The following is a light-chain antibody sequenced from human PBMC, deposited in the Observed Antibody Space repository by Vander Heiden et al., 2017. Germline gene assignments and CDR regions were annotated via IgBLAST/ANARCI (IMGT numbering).Light chain of an antibody. CDR1: GSKVESEY. CDR2: HTT. J-gene: IGLJ2*01. CDR3: ASWDDRLSGPV. V-gene: IGLV1-47*01. Sequence: QSVLAQPPSASATPGQRVTISCSGSGSKVESEYVYWYQQLPGTAPRLLIYHTTQRPSGVPDRFSGSKSGTSASLAISGLRSEDEADYYCASWDDRLSGPVFGGGTKLTVL.